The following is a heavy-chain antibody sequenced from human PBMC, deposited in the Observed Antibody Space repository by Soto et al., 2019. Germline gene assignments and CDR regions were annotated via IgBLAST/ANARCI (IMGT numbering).Heavy chain of an antibody. CDR1: GGSISSGGTGSY. J-gene: IGHJ4*02. Sequence: QVQLQESGPGLVKPSQTLSLTCTVSGGSISSGGTGSYWTWIRQLPGKGLEWIGYIYYTGNTYYNPSLKSRPTISIDPSGNQVSLKLTSVTAADTAVYFCASGHDAYKVRYWGQGTLVTVSS. V-gene: IGHV4-31*03. CDR3: ASGHDAYKVRY. CDR2: IYYTGNT. D-gene: IGHD1-1*01.